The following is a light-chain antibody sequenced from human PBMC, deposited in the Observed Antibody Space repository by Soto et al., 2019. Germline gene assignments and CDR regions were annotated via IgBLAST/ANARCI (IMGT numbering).Light chain of an antibody. V-gene: IGKV3-11*01. CDR2: DAS. Sequence: EIVMTQSPATLSVSPWERATLSCRASQSVSSNLAWYQQKPGQAPRLLIYDASNRATGIPARFSGSGSGTDFTLTISSLEPEDFAVYYCQQRKSWPQTFGQGTKVDIK. J-gene: IGKJ1*01. CDR1: QSVSSN. CDR3: QQRKSWPQT.